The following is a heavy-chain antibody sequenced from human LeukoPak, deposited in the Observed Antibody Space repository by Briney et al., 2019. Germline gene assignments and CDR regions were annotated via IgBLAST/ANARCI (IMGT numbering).Heavy chain of an antibody. Sequence: ASVRVSCKVSGYTLTELSMHWVRQAPGKGLEWMGGFDPEDGETIYAQKFQGRVTMTEDTSTDTAYMELSSLRSEDTAVYYCALALRLGELSSFDYWGQGTLVTVSS. CDR1: GYTLTELS. J-gene: IGHJ4*02. CDR3: ALALRLGELSSFDY. D-gene: IGHD3-16*02. CDR2: FDPEDGET. V-gene: IGHV1-24*01.